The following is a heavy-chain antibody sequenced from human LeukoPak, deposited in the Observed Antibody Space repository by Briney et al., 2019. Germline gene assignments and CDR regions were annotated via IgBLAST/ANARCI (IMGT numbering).Heavy chain of an antibody. CDR3: TKETRRMDV. Sequence: GGSLRLSCAASGFTFSSFEMNWVRQAPGQGLEWVAYIGSTGNTVHYAGSVKGRFTISRDNAKNTLYLQMNRLRAEDTAVYYCTKETRRMDVWGKGTTVTVSS. CDR1: GFTFSSFE. V-gene: IGHV3-48*03. J-gene: IGHJ6*04. CDR2: IGSTGNTV.